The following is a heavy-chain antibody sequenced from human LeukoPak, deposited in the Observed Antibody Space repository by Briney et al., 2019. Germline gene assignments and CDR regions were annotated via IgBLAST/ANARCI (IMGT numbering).Heavy chain of an antibody. V-gene: IGHV3-7*03. CDR2: INHNGNVN. CDR1: GFTFSSYW. Sequence: GGSLRLSCAASGFTFSSYWMNWARQAPGKGLEWVASINHNGNVNYYVDSVKGRFTISRDNAKNSLYLQMSNLRAEDTAVYYWAKDRRAVDTASVVFDYWGQGTLVTVSS. D-gene: IGHD5-18*01. J-gene: IGHJ4*02. CDR3: AKDRRAVDTASVVFDY.